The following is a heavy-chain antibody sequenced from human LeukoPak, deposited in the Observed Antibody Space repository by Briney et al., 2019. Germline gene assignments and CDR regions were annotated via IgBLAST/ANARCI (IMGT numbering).Heavy chain of an antibody. CDR1: GFTFSSYE. CDR3: ARKQSCDY. Sequence: GGSLRLSCAASGFTFSSYEMNRVRQAPGKGLEWVSYISGSGSTRYYADSVKGRFTVSRDNAKNSLDLQMNSLRAEDTAVYYCARKQSCDYWGQGTLVTVSS. J-gene: IGHJ4*02. D-gene: IGHD1-26*01. CDR2: ISGSGSTR. V-gene: IGHV3-48*03.